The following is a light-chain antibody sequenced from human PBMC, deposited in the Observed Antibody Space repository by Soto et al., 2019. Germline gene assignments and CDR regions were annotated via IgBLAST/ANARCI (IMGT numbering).Light chain of an antibody. J-gene: IGKJ5*01. Sequence: VLTQSPGALSLSPGESATLSCRSSQTVRNNYLAWYQQKPGQAPRLIIFDASNRATGIPARFSGSWSGTDCTLTISSLEPEDAAVYYCQQRSNWPITFCQGTRLEIK. CDR1: QTVRNNY. V-gene: IGKV3-11*01. CDR2: DAS. CDR3: QQRSNWPIT.